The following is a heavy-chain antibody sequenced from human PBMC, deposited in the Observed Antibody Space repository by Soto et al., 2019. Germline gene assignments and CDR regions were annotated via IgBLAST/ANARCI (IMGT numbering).Heavy chain of an antibody. CDR1: GGTFSSYT. D-gene: IGHD3-22*01. CDR3: ARDSGYYDSSGLVDY. CDR2: IIPILGIA. Sequence: GASVKVSCKASGGTFSSYTISWVRQAPGQGLEWMGRIIPILGIANYAQKFQGRVTITADKSTSTAYMELSSLRSEDTAVYYCARDSGYYDSSGLVDYWGQGTLVTVSS. V-gene: IGHV1-69*04. J-gene: IGHJ4*02.